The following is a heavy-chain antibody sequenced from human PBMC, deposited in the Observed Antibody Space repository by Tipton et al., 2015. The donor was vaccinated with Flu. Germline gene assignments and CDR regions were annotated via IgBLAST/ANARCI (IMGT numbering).Heavy chain of an antibody. CDR3: ARGVGTSWFTTK. Sequence: TLSLTCTVSGDSISGSSHYWGWVRQSPEKGLEWIGSIYFSGHTYYNPSLKIRVTITADTSKNQFSLQLKSVTAADTAVYYCARGVGTSWFTTKWGQGTHVTVS. CDR2: IYFSGHT. D-gene: IGHD6-13*01. J-gene: IGHJ4*02. CDR1: GDSISGSSHY. V-gene: IGHV4-39*07.